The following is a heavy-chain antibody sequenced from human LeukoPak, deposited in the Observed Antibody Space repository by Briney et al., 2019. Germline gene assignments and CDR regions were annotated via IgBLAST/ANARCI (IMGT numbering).Heavy chain of an antibody. CDR2: ISGSGGST. V-gene: IGHV3-23*01. J-gene: IGHJ6*02. CDR3: ARDNVLMVYAIPGYYYYGMDV. D-gene: IGHD2-8*01. Sequence: PGGSLRLSCAASGFTFSSYAMSWVRQAPGKGLEWVSAISGSGGSTYYADSVKGRFTISRDNSKNTLYLQMNSLRAEDTAVYYCARDNVLMVYAIPGYYYYGMDVWGQGTTVTVSS. CDR1: GFTFSSYA.